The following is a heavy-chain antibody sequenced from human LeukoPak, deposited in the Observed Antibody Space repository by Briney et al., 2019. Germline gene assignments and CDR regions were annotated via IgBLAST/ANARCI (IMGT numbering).Heavy chain of an antibody. D-gene: IGHD6-19*01. Sequence: PGGSLRLSCATSGFTFSSYAMSWVRQAPGKGLEWVSGISSTGGTTYYADSVKGRFTISRDNSKNTLYLQMNSLRVEDTAIYYCAKMGVSSGWNFYFDDWGQGTLVTVSS. J-gene: IGHJ4*02. CDR3: AKMGVSSGWNFYFDD. CDR1: GFTFSSYA. V-gene: IGHV3-23*01. CDR2: ISSTGGTT.